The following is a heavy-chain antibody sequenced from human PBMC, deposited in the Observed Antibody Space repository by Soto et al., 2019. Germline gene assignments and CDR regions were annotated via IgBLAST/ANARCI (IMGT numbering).Heavy chain of an antibody. J-gene: IGHJ4*02. Sequence: GGSLRLSCAASGFTFSSYAMSWVRQAPGKGLEWVSAISGSGGSTYYADSVKGRFTISRDNSKNTLYLQMNSLRAEDTAVYYCAKDHPLAAAGWGGIAVAGFDYWGQGTLVTVSS. CDR3: AKDHPLAAAGWGGIAVAGFDY. V-gene: IGHV3-23*01. CDR1: GFTFSSYA. D-gene: IGHD6-19*01. CDR2: ISGSGGST.